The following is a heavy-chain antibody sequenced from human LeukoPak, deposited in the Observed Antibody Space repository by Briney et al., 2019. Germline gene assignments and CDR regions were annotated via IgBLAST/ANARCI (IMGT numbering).Heavy chain of an antibody. J-gene: IGHJ3*02. Sequence: PGGSLRLSCVACGFTVSDHYIDWVRQAPGKGVEWVGRNRDNSKSYTTDYAASVRGRFTIARDDSKNSLYLHMYSLKTEDTAVYFCTRPSYYDSRGYSTNGFDIWGQGTMVTVSS. CDR1: GFTVSDHY. V-gene: IGHV3-72*01. D-gene: IGHD3-22*01. CDR3: TRPSYYDSRGYSTNGFDI. CDR2: NRDNSKSYTT.